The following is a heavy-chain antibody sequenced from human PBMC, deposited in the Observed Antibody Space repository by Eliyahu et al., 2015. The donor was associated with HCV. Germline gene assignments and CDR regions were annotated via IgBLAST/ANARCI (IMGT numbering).Heavy chain of an antibody. CDR3: ARVRGGDCLDV. D-gene: IGHD2-21*02. V-gene: IGHV3-21*01. Sequence: EVQLVESGGGLVKPGGSLXLXXXASXFXFSSYXMNWVRQAPGKGLEWVXSISSSSSYIYYADSVKGRFTISRDNAKNSLYLQMNSLRAEDTAVYYCARVRGGDCLDVWGQGTTVTVSS. CDR2: ISSSSSYI. CDR1: XFXFSSYX. J-gene: IGHJ6*02.